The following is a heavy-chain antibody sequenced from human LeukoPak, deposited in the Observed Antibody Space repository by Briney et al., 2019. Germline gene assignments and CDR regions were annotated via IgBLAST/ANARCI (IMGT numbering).Heavy chain of an antibody. CDR3: AREAGGGITDY. D-gene: IGHD3-10*01. CDR2: IYYSGST. V-gene: IGHV4-59*12. Sequence: SETLSLTCTVSGGSISSYYWSWIRQPPGKGLEWIGYIYYSGSTYYNPSLKSRVTISVDTSKNQFSLKLSSVTAADTAVYYCAREAGGGITDYWGQGTLVTVSS. J-gene: IGHJ4*02. CDR1: GGSISSYY.